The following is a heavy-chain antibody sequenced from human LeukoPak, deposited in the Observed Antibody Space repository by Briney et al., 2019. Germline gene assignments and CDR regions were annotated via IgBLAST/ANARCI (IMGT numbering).Heavy chain of an antibody. CDR1: GGSISGYY. D-gene: IGHD1/OR15-1a*01. Sequence: SEALSLTCTVSGGSISGYYWSWIRQPPGKRLEWIGYVYDTGATNYNPSLKSRFTISIDTSKNQFSLYLSSVTAADTAVYYCAILPLIATTRGGFDPWGQGTLVTVSS. CDR3: AILPLIATTRGGFDP. CDR2: VYDTGAT. V-gene: IGHV4-59*08. J-gene: IGHJ5*02.